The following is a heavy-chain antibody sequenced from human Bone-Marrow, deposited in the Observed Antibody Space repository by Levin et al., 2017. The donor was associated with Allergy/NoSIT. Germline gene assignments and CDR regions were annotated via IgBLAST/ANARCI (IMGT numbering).Heavy chain of an antibody. CDR2: IYDNGDT. Sequence: GSLRLSCSVSGGSIKNFYWTWIRQPPGKGLEYLGYIYDNGDTNYNSSLKGRLTISVDTSKNQFSLKLASVTAADTAVFYCARVEYTGYTYYFQYWSQGTLVTVSS. CDR3: ARVEYTGYTYYFQY. CDR1: GGSIKNFY. D-gene: IGHD5-12*01. J-gene: IGHJ4*02. V-gene: IGHV4-59*12.